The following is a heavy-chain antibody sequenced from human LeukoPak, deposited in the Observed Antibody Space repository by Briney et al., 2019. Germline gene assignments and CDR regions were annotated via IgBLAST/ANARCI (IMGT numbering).Heavy chain of an antibody. D-gene: IGHD6-13*01. CDR2: IIPIFGTA. V-gene: IGHV1-69*01. Sequence: ASVKVSCKASGGTFSSYAISWVRQAPGQGLEWMGGIIPIFGTANYAQKFQGRVTITADESTSTAYMELSSLRSEDTAVYYCARTRQYSSIWGFDYWGQGTLVTVSS. J-gene: IGHJ4*02. CDR3: ARTRQYSSIWGFDY. CDR1: GGTFSSYA.